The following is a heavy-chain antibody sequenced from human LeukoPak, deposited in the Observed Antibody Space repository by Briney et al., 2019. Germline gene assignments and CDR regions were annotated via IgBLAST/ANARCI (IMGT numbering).Heavy chain of an antibody. Sequence: PGGSLRLSCAASGFTFSNYAMSWVRQAPGKGLEWVSGIGGSGGSTYYADSVKGRFTISRDNSKNTVYLQMNSLRAEDTAVYYCTRDPVTYCGGDCWGQGTLVTVSS. CDR2: IGGSGGST. V-gene: IGHV3-23*01. CDR3: TRDPVTYCGGDC. D-gene: IGHD2-21*01. CDR1: GFTFSNYA. J-gene: IGHJ4*02.